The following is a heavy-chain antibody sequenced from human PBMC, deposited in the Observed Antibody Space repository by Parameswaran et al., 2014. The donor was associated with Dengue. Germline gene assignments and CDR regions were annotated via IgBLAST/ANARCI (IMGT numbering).Heavy chain of an antibody. V-gene: IGHV2-26*01. Sequence: ARWIRQPPGKALEWLAHIFSNDEKSYSTSLKSRLTISKDTSKSQVVLTMTNMDPVDTATYYCARMESSGWDDYYYYGMDVWGQGTTVTVSS. D-gene: IGHD6-19*01. J-gene: IGHJ6*02. CDR3: ARMESSGWDDYYYYGMDV. CDR2: IFSNDEK.